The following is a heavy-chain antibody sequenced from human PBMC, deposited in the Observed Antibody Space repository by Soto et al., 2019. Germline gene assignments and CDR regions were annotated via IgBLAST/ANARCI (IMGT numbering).Heavy chain of an antibody. CDR1: GFIFSGSA. V-gene: IGHV3-73*02. CDR3: TRRGRSVAVSRRFDD. D-gene: IGHD6-19*01. J-gene: IGHJ4*02. Sequence: EVHPVESGGGLAQPGGSLKLSCAASGFIFSGSAMHWVRQASGKGLEWVGRIGSKTNTYATAYAASVKGRFTISRDDSNNTAYLQMNSLKTEYTAVYFCTRRGRSVAVSRRFDDWGQGTLVTVSS. CDR2: IGSKTNTYAT.